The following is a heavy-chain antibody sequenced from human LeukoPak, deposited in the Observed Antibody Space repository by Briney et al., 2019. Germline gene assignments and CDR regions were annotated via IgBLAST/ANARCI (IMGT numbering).Heavy chain of an antibody. CDR3: ARDRHGVRGVISENFDY. Sequence: GGSLRLSCAASGFTFSSYAMHWVRQAPGKGLEWVAVISYDGSNKYYAESVKGGFTISRDNSKTTLYLQMNSLRAEDTAVYYCARDRHGVRGVISENFDYWGQGTLVTVSS. CDR1: GFTFSSYA. V-gene: IGHV3-30-3*01. D-gene: IGHD3-10*01. CDR2: ISYDGSNK. J-gene: IGHJ4*02.